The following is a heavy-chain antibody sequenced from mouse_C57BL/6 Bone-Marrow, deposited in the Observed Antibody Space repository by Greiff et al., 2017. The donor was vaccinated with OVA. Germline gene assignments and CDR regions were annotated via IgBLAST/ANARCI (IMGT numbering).Heavy chain of an antibody. J-gene: IGHJ1*03. Sequence: QVQLQQSGPELVKPGASVKISCKASGYAFSSSWMNWVKQRPGKGLEWIGRIYPGDGDTNYNGKFKGKATLTADKSSSTAYMQLSSLTSEDSAVDFCARSRDYYGSSPGDVWGTGTTVTVSS. CDR1: GYAFSSSW. D-gene: IGHD1-1*01. CDR3: ARSRDYYGSSPGDV. CDR2: IYPGDGDT. V-gene: IGHV1-82*01.